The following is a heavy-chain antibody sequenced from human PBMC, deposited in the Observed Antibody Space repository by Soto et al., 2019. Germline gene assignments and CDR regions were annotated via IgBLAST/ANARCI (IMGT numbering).Heavy chain of an antibody. J-gene: IGHJ6*03. Sequence: GTSVKVSCKASGYTFTSYYMHWVRQAPGQGLEWMGIINPSGGSTSYAQKFQGRVTMTRDTSTSTVYMELSSLRSEDTAVYYCARDNNYDFWSGPMDYYYYVDVWGKGTTVTVSS. V-gene: IGHV1-46*03. CDR3: ARDNNYDFWSGPMDYYYYVDV. D-gene: IGHD3-3*01. CDR2: INPSGGST. CDR1: GYTFTSYY.